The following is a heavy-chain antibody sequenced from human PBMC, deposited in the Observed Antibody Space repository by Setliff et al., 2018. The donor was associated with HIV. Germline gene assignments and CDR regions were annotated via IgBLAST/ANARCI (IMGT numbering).Heavy chain of an antibody. CDR1: GYSISTAYY. Sequence: SETLSLTCAVSGYSISTAYYWAWIRQSPGKGLEWIGGFHHSGSAHYNPSLKSRVTISGQTSKNQFSLTLTSVAAADTAIYYCARQGAGYYYDSSDYYTGNGFDMWGQGTMVTVSS. J-gene: IGHJ3*02. CDR3: ARQGAGYYYDSSDYYTGNGFDM. CDR2: FHHSGSA. D-gene: IGHD3-22*01. V-gene: IGHV4-38-2*01.